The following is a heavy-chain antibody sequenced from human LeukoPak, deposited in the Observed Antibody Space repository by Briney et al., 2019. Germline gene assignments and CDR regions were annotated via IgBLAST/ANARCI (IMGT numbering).Heavy chain of an antibody. V-gene: IGHV3-21*01. CDR2: IRSGSTYI. J-gene: IGHJ4*02. CDR3: ARDGIFDY. CDR1: GFTFSTYS. Sequence: GGSLRLSCAASGFTFSTYSMHWVRQAPGKGLEWVSSIRSGSTYINYADSVKGRFTITRDDAKNSLYPQMNSLRAEDTAVYYCARDGIFDYWGQGTLVTVSS.